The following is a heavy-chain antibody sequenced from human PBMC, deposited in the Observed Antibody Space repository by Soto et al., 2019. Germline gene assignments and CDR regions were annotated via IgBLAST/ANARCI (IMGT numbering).Heavy chain of an antibody. D-gene: IGHD3-22*01. CDR2: IYYSGST. CDR3: ARVSGAEDYYDSSGYLLYYYYGMDV. Sequence: SETLSLTCTVSGGSISSGGYYWSWIRQHPGKGLEWIGYIYYSGSTYYNPSLKSRVTISVDTSKNQFSLKLSSVTAADTAVYYCARVSGAEDYYDSSGYLLYYYYGMDVWGQGTTVTVSS. J-gene: IGHJ6*02. CDR1: GGSISSGGYY. V-gene: IGHV4-31*03.